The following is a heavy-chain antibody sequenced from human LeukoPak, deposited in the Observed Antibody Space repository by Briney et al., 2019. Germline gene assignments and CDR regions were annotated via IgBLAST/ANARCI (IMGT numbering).Heavy chain of an antibody. CDR1: GFTFSSYW. Sequence: PGGSLRLSCAASGFTFSSYWMSWVRQAPGKGLGWVAKIKQDGSGKYYVDSVKGRFTISRDNAENSLYLQMNSLRVEDTAVYYCARSDFWSGYHRGYFDYWGQGTLVTVSS. CDR2: IKQDGSGK. D-gene: IGHD3-3*01. CDR3: ARSDFWSGYHRGYFDY. V-gene: IGHV3-7*05. J-gene: IGHJ4*02.